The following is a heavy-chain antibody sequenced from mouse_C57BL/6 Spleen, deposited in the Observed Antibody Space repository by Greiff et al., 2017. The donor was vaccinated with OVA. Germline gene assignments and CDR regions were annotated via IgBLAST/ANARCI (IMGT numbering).Heavy chain of an antibody. V-gene: IGHV3-6*01. Sequence: EVQVVESGPGLVKPSQSLSLTCSVTGYSITSGYYWNWIRQFPGNKLEWMGYISYDGSNNYNPSLKNRISITRDTSKNQFFLKLNSVTTEDTATYYCARDTGDYDGGAWFAYWGQGTLVTVSA. CDR1: GYSITSGYY. CDR2: ISYDGSN. J-gene: IGHJ3*01. D-gene: IGHD2-4*01. CDR3: ARDTGDYDGGAWFAY.